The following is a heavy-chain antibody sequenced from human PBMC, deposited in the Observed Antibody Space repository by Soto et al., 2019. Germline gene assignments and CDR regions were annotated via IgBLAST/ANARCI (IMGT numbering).Heavy chain of an antibody. CDR1: GFTFSSYA. V-gene: IGHV3-23*01. Sequence: GGSLRLSCAASGFTFSSYAMSWVRQAPGKGLEWVSAISGSGGSTYYADSVKGRLTISRDNSKNTLYLQMNSLRAEDTAVYYCAKARPYYYDSSGSFVFDPWGQGTLVTVSS. CDR3: AKARPYYYDSSGSFVFDP. D-gene: IGHD3-22*01. J-gene: IGHJ5*02. CDR2: ISGSGGST.